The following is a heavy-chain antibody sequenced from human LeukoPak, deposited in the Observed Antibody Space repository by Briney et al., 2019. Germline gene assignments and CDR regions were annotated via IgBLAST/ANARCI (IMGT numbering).Heavy chain of an antibody. CDR2: INPNSGGT. D-gene: IGHD2-2*01. CDR1: GYTFTGYY. CDR3: ARERANCSSTSCYGDENWFDP. V-gene: IGHV1-2*02. Sequence: ASVKVSCKASGYTFTGYYVHWVRQAPGQGLEWMGWINPNSGGTNYAQKFQGRVTMTRDTSISTAYMELSRLRSDDTAVYYCARERANCSSTSCYGDENWFDPWGQGTLVTVSS. J-gene: IGHJ5*02.